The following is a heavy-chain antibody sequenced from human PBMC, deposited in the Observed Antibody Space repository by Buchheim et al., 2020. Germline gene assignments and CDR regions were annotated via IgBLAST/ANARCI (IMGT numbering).Heavy chain of an antibody. CDR1: GGSISTYY. CDR3: ARVNYDSSGYYAAHYYYGMDV. Sequence: QVQLQESGPGLVKPSETLSLTCTVSGGSISTYYWSWIRQPPGKGLDWIGYFHYSGSTKYNPSLKSRVTLSLDTSKNQFSIQLASVTAADTAVYYCARVNYDSSGYYAAHYYYGMDVWGQGTT. CDR2: FHYSGST. V-gene: IGHV4-59*01. J-gene: IGHJ6*02. D-gene: IGHD3-22*01.